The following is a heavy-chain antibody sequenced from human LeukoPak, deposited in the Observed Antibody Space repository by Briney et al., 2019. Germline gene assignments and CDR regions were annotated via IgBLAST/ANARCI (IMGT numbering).Heavy chain of an antibody. CDR3: ARPRWGGGRSSGHLDV. CDR1: GGSISSSSYY. CDR2: INHSGST. D-gene: IGHD3-22*01. V-gene: IGHV4-39*07. Sequence: SETLSLTCTVSGGSISSSSYYWSWIRQPPGKGLEWIGEINHSGSTNYNPSLKSRVTISVDTSKNQFSLKLSSVTAADTAVYYCARPRWGGGRSSGHLDVWGKGTTVTISS. J-gene: IGHJ6*04.